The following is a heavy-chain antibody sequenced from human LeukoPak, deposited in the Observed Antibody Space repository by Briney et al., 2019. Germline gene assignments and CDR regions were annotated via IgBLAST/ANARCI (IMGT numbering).Heavy chain of an antibody. Sequence: GGSLRLSCAASGFTFSNYRMKWVRQSPGKGLEWVANINPDGTKTTYVDSVEGRFAISRDNAKNSVFLLMTSLRAEDTAMYYCATAPASVDSSWGQGTLVAVSS. J-gene: IGHJ5*02. V-gene: IGHV3-7*01. CDR2: INPDGTKT. CDR1: GFTFSNYR. D-gene: IGHD3-3*01. CDR3: ATAPASVDSS.